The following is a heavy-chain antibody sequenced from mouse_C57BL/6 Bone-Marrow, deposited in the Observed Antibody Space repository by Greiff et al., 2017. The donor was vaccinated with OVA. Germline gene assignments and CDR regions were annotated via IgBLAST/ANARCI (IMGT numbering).Heavy chain of an antibody. D-gene: IGHD2-5*01. V-gene: IGHV1-15*01. Sequence: QVQLKESGAELVRPGASVTLSCKASGYPFTDYEMHWVKQTPVRGLEWIGAIDPATGGTAYNQKFKGKAILTADKSSSTAYMELRSLTSEDSAVYYCTRGYSNYYAMDYWGQGTSVTVSS. CDR1: GYPFTDYE. CDR3: TRGYSNYYAMDY. CDR2: IDPATGGT. J-gene: IGHJ4*01.